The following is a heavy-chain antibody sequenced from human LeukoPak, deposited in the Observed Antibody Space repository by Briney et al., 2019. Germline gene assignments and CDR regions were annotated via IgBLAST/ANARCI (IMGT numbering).Heavy chain of an antibody. CDR3: AREGGGSNRCLD. CDR1: GGSISGYF. CDR2: IYATGTT. Sequence: SETLSLTCTVSGGSISGYFWSWIRQPAGKGLEWIGRIYATGTTNYNPSLKSRVTMSVDTSKNQFSLNLTSVTAADTAVYYCAREGGGSNRCLDWGQGTLSPSPQ. V-gene: IGHV4-4*07. D-gene: IGHD3-16*02. J-gene: IGHJ1*01.